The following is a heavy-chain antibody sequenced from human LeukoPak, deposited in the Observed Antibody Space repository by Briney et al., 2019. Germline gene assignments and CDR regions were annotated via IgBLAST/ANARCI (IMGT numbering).Heavy chain of an antibody. V-gene: IGHV4-38-2*02. D-gene: IGHD5-24*01. J-gene: IGHJ4*02. CDR1: GYSISSGYY. CDR3: ARDGYNERWFDY. Sequence: SETLSLTCTVSGYSISSGYYWGWIRQPPGKGLEWIGSIYYSGSTYYNPSLKSRVTISVDTSKNQFSLKLSSVTAADTAVYYCARDGYNERWFDYWGQGTLVTVSS. CDR2: IYYSGST.